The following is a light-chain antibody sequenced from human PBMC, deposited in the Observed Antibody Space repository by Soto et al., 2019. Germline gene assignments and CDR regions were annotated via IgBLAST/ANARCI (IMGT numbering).Light chain of an antibody. J-gene: IGKJ1*01. CDR1: QSVDIN. Sequence: EMVLNTSAAALSVSPVEIFTLSCMAIQSVDINLAWYQQKPGQAPRLLIYGASTRATDMPGRFSGRGSGTEFTLTINSLQSEDFAVYYCQQYRNWPRTVGQGTKVDIK. CDR3: QQYRNWPRT. CDR2: GAS. V-gene: IGKV3-15*01.